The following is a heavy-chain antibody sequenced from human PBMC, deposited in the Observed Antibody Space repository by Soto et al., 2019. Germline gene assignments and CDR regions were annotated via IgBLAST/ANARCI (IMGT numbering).Heavy chain of an antibody. CDR3: ARDPSFTMIVVVNGDRDDAFDI. J-gene: IGHJ3*02. V-gene: IGHV3-30-3*01. CDR2: ISYDGSNK. CDR1: GFTFSSYA. Sequence: VQLVESGGGVVQPGRSLRLSCAASGFTFSSYAMHWVRQAPGKGLEWVAVISYDGSNKYYADSVKGRFTISRDNSKNTLYLQMNSLRAEDTAVYYCARDPSFTMIVVVNGDRDDAFDIWGQGTMVTVSS. D-gene: IGHD3-22*01.